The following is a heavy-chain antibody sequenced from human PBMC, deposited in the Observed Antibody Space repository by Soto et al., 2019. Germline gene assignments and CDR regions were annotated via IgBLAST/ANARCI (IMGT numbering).Heavy chain of an antibody. CDR3: AKDRVYDSSGPDY. D-gene: IGHD3-22*01. CDR1: GFTFSSYG. CDR2: ISYDGSNT. J-gene: IGHJ4*02. V-gene: IGHV3-30*18. Sequence: PGESLKISCAASGFTFSSYGMHWVRQAPGKGLEWVAVISYDGSNTYYADSVKGRFTISRDNSKNTLYLQMNSLRAEDTAVYYCAKDRVYDSSGPDYWGQGTLVTVSS.